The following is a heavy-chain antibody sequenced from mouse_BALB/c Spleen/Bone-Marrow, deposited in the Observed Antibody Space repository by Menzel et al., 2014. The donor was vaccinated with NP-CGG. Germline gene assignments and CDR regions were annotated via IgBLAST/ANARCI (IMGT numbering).Heavy chain of an antibody. CDR2: IYPGDGDT. Sequence: QVQPQQSGPELVKPGASVKISCRASGYAFSNSWMNWVKQRPGQGLEWIGRIYPGDGDTYYNGKFKDKATLTADKSSSTAYMQLSSLTSVDSAVYFCARSDGYRAMDYWGQGTSVTASS. V-gene: IGHV1-82*01. CDR3: ARSDGYRAMDY. J-gene: IGHJ4*01. D-gene: IGHD2-3*01. CDR1: GYAFSNSW.